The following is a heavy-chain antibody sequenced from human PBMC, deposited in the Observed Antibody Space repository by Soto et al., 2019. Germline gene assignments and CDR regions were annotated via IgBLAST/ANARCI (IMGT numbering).Heavy chain of an antibody. J-gene: IGHJ4*02. D-gene: IGHD3-16*01. CDR2: IKKRRDGGTT. CDR3: TSIGHWGWNS. CDR1: GFSFSDTW. V-gene: IGHV3-15*07. Sequence: DVQLVESGGGLVKPGGSLRLSCAASGFSFSDTWMNWVRQAPGRGLEWVGRIKKRRDGGTTDYAAIVRGRFTISRDESTNTLYLHMSSLTAEDTAIYYCTSIGHWGWNSWGQGTLVTVSS.